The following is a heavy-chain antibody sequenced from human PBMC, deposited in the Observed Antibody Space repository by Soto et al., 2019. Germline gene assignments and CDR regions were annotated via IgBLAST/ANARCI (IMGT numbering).Heavy chain of an antibody. Sequence: ASVKVSCKASGGTLSSYAISWVRQAPGQGLEWMGGIIPIFGTANYAQKFQGRVTITADKSTSTAYMELSSLRSEDTAVYYCARDTYYYDSSGPTIESLFDYWGQGTLVTVS. CDR1: GGTLSSYA. V-gene: IGHV1-69*06. J-gene: IGHJ4*02. CDR2: IIPIFGTA. D-gene: IGHD3-22*01. CDR3: ARDTYYYDSSGPTIESLFDY.